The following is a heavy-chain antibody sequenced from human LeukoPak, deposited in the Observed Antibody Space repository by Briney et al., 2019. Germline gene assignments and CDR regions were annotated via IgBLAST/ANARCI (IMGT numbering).Heavy chain of an antibody. J-gene: IGHJ3*02. V-gene: IGHV1-69*04. Sequence: SVKVSCKASGGTFSSYAISWVRQAPGQGLEWMGRIIPILGIANYAQKFQGRVTITADKSTSTAYTELSSLRSEDTAVYYCASGYDSSGYSYAFDIWGQGTMVTVSS. D-gene: IGHD3-22*01. CDR1: GGTFSSYA. CDR2: IIPILGIA. CDR3: ASGYDSSGYSYAFDI.